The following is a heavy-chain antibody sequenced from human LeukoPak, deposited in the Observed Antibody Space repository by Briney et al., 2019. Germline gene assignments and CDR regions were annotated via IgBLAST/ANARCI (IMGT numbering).Heavy chain of an antibody. J-gene: IGHJ4*02. D-gene: IGHD3-22*01. CDR1: GGTFSSYA. V-gene: IGHV1-69*04. CDR3: ARDDSSGYNDH. CDR2: IIPILGIA. Sequence: GASVKVSCKASGGTFSSYAISWVRQAPGQGLEWMGRIIPILGIANYAQKFQGRVTITADKSTSTAYMELSSLRSEDTAVYYCARDDSSGYNDHWGQGTLVTVSS.